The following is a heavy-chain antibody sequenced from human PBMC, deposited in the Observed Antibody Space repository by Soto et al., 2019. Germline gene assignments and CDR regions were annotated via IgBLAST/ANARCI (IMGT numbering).Heavy chain of an antibody. CDR1: GGSFSGYY. D-gene: IGHD3-9*01. Sequence: PSETLSLTCAVYGGSFSGYYWSWIRQPPGKGLEWIGEINHSGSTNYNPSLKSRVTIPVDTSKNQFSLKLSSVTAADTAVYYCAIFRYFDWFTNYGMDVWGQGTTVTVSS. J-gene: IGHJ6*02. V-gene: IGHV4-34*01. CDR2: INHSGST. CDR3: AIFRYFDWFTNYGMDV.